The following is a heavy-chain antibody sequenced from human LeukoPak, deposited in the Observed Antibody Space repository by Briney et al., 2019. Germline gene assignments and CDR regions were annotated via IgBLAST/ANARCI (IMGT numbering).Heavy chain of an antibody. CDR2: IIPIFGTA. CDR3: ARDQGIAVAGSYYYYGMDV. V-gene: IGHV1-69*01. Sequence: SVKASCKASGGTFSSYAISWVRQAPGQGLEWMGGIIPIFGTANYVQKFQGRVTITADESTSTAYMELSSLRSEDTAVYYCARDQGIAVAGSYYYYGMDVWGQGTTVTVSS. D-gene: IGHD6-19*01. J-gene: IGHJ6*02. CDR1: GGTFSSYA.